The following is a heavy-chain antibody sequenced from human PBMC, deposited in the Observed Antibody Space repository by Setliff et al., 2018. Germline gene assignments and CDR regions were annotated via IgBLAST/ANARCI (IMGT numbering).Heavy chain of an antibody. J-gene: IGHJ4*02. V-gene: IGHV3-74*01. D-gene: IGHD6-19*01. CDR2: INSDGSGT. Sequence: GGSLRLSCAASGFTFNTYWMHWVRQAPGKGLVWFSHINSDGSGTSYADSVKGRFTISRDNAKNTLYLQMNSLRAEDTVVFYCVAVRWNNPTVWGQGTLVTVSS. CDR3: VAVRWNNPTV. CDR1: GFTFNTYW.